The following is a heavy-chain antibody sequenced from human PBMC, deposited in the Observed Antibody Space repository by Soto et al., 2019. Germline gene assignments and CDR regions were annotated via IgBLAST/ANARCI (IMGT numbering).Heavy chain of an antibody. CDR1: GFTVSSNY. D-gene: IGHD5-12*01. CDR2: IYSGGST. Sequence: GGSLRLSCAASGFTVSSNYMSWVRQAPGKGLEWVSVIYSGGSTYYADSVKGRFTISRDNSKNTLYLQMNSLRAEDTAVSYCARVGRDGYNLNYWGQGTLVTVSS. CDR3: ARVGRDGYNLNY. J-gene: IGHJ4*02. V-gene: IGHV3-53*01.